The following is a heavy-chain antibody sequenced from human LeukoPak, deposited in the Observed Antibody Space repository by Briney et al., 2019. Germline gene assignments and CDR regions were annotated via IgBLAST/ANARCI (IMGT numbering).Heavy chain of an antibody. CDR1: GFTFDDYA. CDR2: ISGSGGST. D-gene: IGHD1-26*01. Sequence: GGSLRLSCAASGFTFDDYAMHWVRQAPGKGLEWVSAISGSGGSTYYADSVKGRFTISRDNSKNTLSLQMNSLRAEDTAVYYCAKGLTAGAMDLFDYWGQGTLVTVSS. J-gene: IGHJ4*02. CDR3: AKGLTAGAMDLFDY. V-gene: IGHV3-23*01.